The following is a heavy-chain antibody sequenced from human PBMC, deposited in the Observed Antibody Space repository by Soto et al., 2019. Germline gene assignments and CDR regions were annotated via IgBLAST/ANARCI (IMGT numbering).Heavy chain of an antibody. D-gene: IGHD3-3*01. V-gene: IGHV1-18*01. Sequence: QVQLVQSGAEVKKPGASVTVSCKASGYTFTSYGISWVLQAPGQGLEWMGWISAYNGNTNYAQKLQGRVTMTTHTSTSPAYMELRSLRSDDTAVYYCARVRITIFGVVISCWGLFDYWGQGTLVTVSS. CDR1: GYTFTSYG. J-gene: IGHJ4*02. CDR3: ARVRITIFGVVISCWGLFDY. CDR2: ISAYNGNT.